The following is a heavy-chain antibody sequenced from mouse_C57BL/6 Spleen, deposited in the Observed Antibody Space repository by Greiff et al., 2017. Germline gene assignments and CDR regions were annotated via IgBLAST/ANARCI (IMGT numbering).Heavy chain of an antibody. CDR3: ARELYYFGSSLRFAY. CDR1: GFSLSTSGMG. D-gene: IGHD1-1*01. V-gene: IGHV8-12*01. J-gene: IGHJ3*01. CDR2: IYWDDDK. Sequence: QVTLKESGPGILQSSQTLSLTCSSSGFSLSTSGMGVSWIRQPSGKGLEWLAHIYWDDDKRYNPSLKSRPTTSKETSRNQVFLKITSVDTADTATFFCARELYYFGSSLRFAYWGQGTLVTVSA.